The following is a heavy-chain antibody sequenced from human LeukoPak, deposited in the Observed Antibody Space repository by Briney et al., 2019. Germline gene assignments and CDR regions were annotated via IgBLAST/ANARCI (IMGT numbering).Heavy chain of an antibody. CDR3: ARGMGQQLAFDY. D-gene: IGHD6-13*01. J-gene: IGHJ4*02. CDR2: INEDGSTT. CDR1: GFTFSSNW. Sequence: GGSLRLSCAASGFTFSSNWMHWVRQAPGKGLVWVSRINEDGSTTNYADSVKGRSTIFRDNAKNTLYLQMNSLRAEDTAVYYCARGMGQQLAFDYWGQGTLVTVSS. V-gene: IGHV3-74*01.